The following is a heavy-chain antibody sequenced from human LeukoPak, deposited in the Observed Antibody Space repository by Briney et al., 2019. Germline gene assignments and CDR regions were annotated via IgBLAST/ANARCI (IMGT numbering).Heavy chain of an antibody. Sequence: SETLSLTCTVSGGSISSYYWSWIRQPAGKGLEWIGRIYTSGSTNYNPSLKSRVTMSVDTSKNQFSLKLSSVTAADTAVYYCARWIQLWSPRHFDYWGQGTLVTVSS. D-gene: IGHD5-18*01. V-gene: IGHV4-4*07. CDR1: GGSISSYY. J-gene: IGHJ4*02. CDR3: ARWIQLWSPRHFDY. CDR2: IYTSGST.